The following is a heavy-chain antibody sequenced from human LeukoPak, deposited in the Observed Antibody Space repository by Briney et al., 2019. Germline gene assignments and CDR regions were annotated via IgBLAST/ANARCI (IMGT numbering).Heavy chain of an antibody. CDR2: INRNGTT. Sequence: SETLSLTCAVYGESFSGYYWSWIRRPPGKGLEWIGEINRNGTTNYNPSLKSRVTISIDTSKNQFSLKLTSVTATDTAVYYCARVYCTNDVCYRANLFDPWSQGTLVTVSS. D-gene: IGHD2-8*01. CDR3: ARVYCTNDVCYRANLFDP. V-gene: IGHV4-34*01. CDR1: GESFSGYY. J-gene: IGHJ5*02.